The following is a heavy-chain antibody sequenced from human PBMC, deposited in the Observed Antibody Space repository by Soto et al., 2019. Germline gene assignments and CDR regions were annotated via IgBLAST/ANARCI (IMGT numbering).Heavy chain of an antibody. D-gene: IGHD2-21*02. CDR1: GFTFTSSA. CDR3: AAGVVVTAKDFDY. J-gene: IGHJ4*02. V-gene: IGHV1-58*01. Sequence: ASVKVSCKASGFTFTSSAVQWVRQARGQRLEWIGWIVVGSGNTNYAQKFQERVTITRDMSTSTAYMELSSLRSEDTAVYYCAAGVVVTAKDFDYWGQGTLVTVSS. CDR2: IVVGSGNT.